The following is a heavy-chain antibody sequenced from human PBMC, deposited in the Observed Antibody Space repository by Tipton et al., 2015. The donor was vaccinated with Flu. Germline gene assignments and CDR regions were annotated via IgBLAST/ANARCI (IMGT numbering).Heavy chain of an antibody. J-gene: IGHJ3*01. CDR1: GFTLSSYW. CDR3: ARDAEGRWYEAFDV. V-gene: IGHV3-21*01. D-gene: IGHD6-13*01. CDR2: ISTSSYYI. Sequence: SLRLSCTASGFTLSSYWVHWVRQVPGKGLEWVSSISTSSYYINYADSVKDRFTISRDSAKNSLYLQMNDLRAEDTAVYYCARDAEGRWYEAFDVWGQGTMVTVSS.